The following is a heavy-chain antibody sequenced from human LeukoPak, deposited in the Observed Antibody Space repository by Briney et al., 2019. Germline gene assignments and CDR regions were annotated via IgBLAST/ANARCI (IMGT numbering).Heavy chain of an antibody. V-gene: IGHV4-39*01. J-gene: IGHJ4*02. CDR3: ARRSYSSGWYMGPDY. D-gene: IGHD6-19*01. CDR1: SGSISKSAYY. Sequence: PSETLSLTCIVSSGSISKSAYYWDWIRQPPGKGLDWIGTVFYRGTAYYNPSLKSRVTISVDTSKNQFSLKMSSVTAPDTAVYYCARRSYSSGWYMGPDYWGQGTLVTVSS. CDR2: VFYRGTA.